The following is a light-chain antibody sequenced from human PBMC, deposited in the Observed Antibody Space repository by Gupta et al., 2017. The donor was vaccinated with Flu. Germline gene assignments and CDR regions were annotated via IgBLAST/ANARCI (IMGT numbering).Light chain of an antibody. Sequence: SYELTQPPSVSVSPGQTANITCSGDKLGDKYACWYQQKPGQSPVLVIYLDTKRPSGIPERFSGSNPGNTATLTISGTQAMDEADYYCQAWDSITAGVFGTGTKVTVL. CDR1: KLGDKY. J-gene: IGLJ1*01. CDR2: LDT. V-gene: IGLV3-1*01. CDR3: QAWDSITAGV.